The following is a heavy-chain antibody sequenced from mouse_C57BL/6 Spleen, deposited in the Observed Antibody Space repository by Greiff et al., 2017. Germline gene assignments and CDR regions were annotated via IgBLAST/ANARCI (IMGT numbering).Heavy chain of an antibody. D-gene: IGHD2-4*01. CDR3: ASPYDYDVWYFDV. CDR1: GFNIKNTY. V-gene: IGHV14-3*01. Sequence: EVKLQESVAELVRPGASVKLSCTASGFNIKNTYMHWVKQRPEQGLEWIGRIDPANGNTKYAPKFQGKATITADTSSNTAYLQLSSLTSEDTAIYYCASPYDYDVWYFDVWGTGTTVTVSS. CDR2: IDPANGNT. J-gene: IGHJ1*03.